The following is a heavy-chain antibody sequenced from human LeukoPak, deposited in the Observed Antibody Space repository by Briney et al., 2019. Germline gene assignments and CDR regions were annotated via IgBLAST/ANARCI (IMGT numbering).Heavy chain of an antibody. CDR3: ARAPKWSYYYYYMDV. Sequence: SETLSLTCTVSGGPISSSSYYWGWIRQPPGKGLEWIGSIYYSGSTYYNPSLKSRVTISVDTSKNQFSLKLSSVTAADTAVYYCARAPKWSYYYYYMDVWGKGTTVTISS. CDR2: IYYSGST. D-gene: IGHD2-15*01. CDR1: GGPISSSSYY. J-gene: IGHJ6*03. V-gene: IGHV4-39*07.